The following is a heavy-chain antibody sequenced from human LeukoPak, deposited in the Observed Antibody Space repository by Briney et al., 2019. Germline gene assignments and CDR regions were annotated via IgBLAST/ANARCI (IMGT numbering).Heavy chain of an antibody. CDR3: VSQEVVPH. D-gene: IGHD2-15*01. V-gene: IGHV3-7*01. CDR1: GFSFTNYW. CDR2: VKEDGTTK. J-gene: IGHJ4*02. Sequence: GGSLRLSCAASGFSFTNYWMGWVRQAPGKGLEWVANVKEDGTTKQYVDSVKGRFTISRDNAKNSLYLQMDSLRAEDTAVYYCVSQEVVPHWGQGTLVSVSS.